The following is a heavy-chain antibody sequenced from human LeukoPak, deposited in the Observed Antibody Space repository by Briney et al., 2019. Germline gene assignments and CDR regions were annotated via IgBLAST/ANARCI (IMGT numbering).Heavy chain of an antibody. CDR2: INHSGST. D-gene: IGHD3-10*01. CDR3: ARYGSGTLYV. V-gene: IGHV4-34*01. CDR1: GGSFNGYY. Sequence: SETLSLTCAVYGGSFNGYYWSWIRQPPGKGLEWIGEINHSGSTNYNPSLKSRVTISVDTSKNQFSLKLSSVTAADTAVYYCARYGSGTLYVWGKGTTVTVSS. J-gene: IGHJ6*04.